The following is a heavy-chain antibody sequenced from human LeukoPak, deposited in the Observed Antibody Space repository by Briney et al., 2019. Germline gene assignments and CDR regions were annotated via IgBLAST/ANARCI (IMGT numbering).Heavy chain of an antibody. J-gene: IGHJ4*02. CDR2: INPNSGGT. CDR3: ARERTLTSCYDY. CDR1: GYTSTDYY. D-gene: IGHD2-15*01. V-gene: IGHV1-2*02. Sequence: ASVKLSCKASGYTSTDYYMHWVRQAPGQGLEWMGCINPNSGGTNYPQKVQGSVTMTRDTSISTAYMELSRLRSDDTAVYYCARERTLTSCYDYWGQGTLVTVSS.